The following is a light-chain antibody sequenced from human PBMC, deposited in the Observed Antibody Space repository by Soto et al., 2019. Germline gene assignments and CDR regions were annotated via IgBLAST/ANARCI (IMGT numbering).Light chain of an antibody. J-gene: IGKJ1*01. CDR2: GAS. V-gene: IGKV3-20*01. Sequence: EIVLTQSPGTLSLTPGERATLSCRANQSVSSTFLAWYQQKPGQAPKVLIYGASTRATGIPDRFSGSGSGTDFTLTISRLEPEDFAMYYCQQYESSRTFGQGTKVEMK. CDR1: QSVSSTF. CDR3: QQYESSRT.